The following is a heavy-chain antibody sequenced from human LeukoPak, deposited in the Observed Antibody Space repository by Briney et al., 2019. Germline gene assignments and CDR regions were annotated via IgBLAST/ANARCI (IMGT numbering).Heavy chain of an antibody. D-gene: IGHD6-19*01. V-gene: IGHV1-2*02. CDR3: ARGPSDSSGWTLFEY. CDR2: INPNSGGT. Sequence: ASVKVSCKASGYTFTGYYMHWVRQAPGQGLEWMGWINPNSGGTNYAQKFQGRVTMTRDTSISTAYMELSRLRSDDTAVYYCARGPSDSSGWTLFEYWGQGALVTVSS. CDR1: GYTFTGYY. J-gene: IGHJ4*02.